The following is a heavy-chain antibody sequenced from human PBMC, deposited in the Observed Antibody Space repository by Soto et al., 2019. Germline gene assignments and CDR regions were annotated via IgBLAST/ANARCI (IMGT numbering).Heavy chain of an antibody. V-gene: IGHV1-2*04. D-gene: IGHD3-22*01. J-gene: IGHJ6*02. Sequence: GASVKVSCKASGYTFTGYYMHWVRQAPGQGLEWMGWINPNSGGTNYAQKFQGWVTMTRDTSISTAYMELSRLRSDDTAVYYCARATYYYDSSGSWYGMDVWGQGTTVTV. CDR3: ARATYYYDSSGSWYGMDV. CDR1: GYTFTGYY. CDR2: INPNSGGT.